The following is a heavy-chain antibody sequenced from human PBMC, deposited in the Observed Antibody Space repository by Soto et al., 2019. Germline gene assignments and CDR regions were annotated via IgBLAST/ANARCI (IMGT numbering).Heavy chain of an antibody. D-gene: IGHD3-3*01. CDR3: ARVYDFWSGYRHEQYNWFDP. CDR2: IIPIFGTA. J-gene: IGHJ5*02. V-gene: IGHV1-69*01. CDR1: GGTFSSYA. Sequence: QVQLVQSGAEVKKPGSSVKVSCKASGGTFSSYAISWVRQAPGQGLEWMGGIIPIFGTANYAQKFQGRVTITADESTSTAYMELSSLRSEDTAVYYCARVYDFWSGYRHEQYNWFDPWGQGTLVTVSS.